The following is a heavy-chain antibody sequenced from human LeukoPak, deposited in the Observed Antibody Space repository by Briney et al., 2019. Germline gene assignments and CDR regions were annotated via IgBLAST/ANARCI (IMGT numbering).Heavy chain of an antibody. Sequence: RGSLRLSCAVSGFTFSSYDMNWVRQAPRKGLEWVSSISSSSNYIHYADSVKGRFTISRDNAKNSLYLQMNSLRAEDTAVYFCARGTLGAWGWWGQGTLVAVSA. CDR2: ISSSSNYI. J-gene: IGHJ4*02. CDR3: ARGTLGAWGW. V-gene: IGHV3-21*01. D-gene: IGHD6-19*01. CDR1: GFTFSSYD.